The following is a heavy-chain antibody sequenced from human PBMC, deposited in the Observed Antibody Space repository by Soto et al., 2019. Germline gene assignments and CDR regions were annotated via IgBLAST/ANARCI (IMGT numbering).Heavy chain of an antibody. D-gene: IGHD6-13*01. Sequence: EVQLVESGGGLVQPGRSLRLSCAASGFTFDDYAMHWVRQAPGKGLEWVSGISWNSGSIGYADSVKGRFTISRDNAKNSLYLQMNSLRAEDTDLYYCAKDISSSWTDYDYWGQGTLVTVSS. CDR2: ISWNSGSI. CDR1: GFTFDDYA. CDR3: AKDISSSWTDYDY. J-gene: IGHJ4*02. V-gene: IGHV3-9*01.